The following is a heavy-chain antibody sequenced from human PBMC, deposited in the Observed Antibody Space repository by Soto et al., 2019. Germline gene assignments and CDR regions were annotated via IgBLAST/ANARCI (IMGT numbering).Heavy chain of an antibody. J-gene: IGHJ4*02. Sequence: PGGSLRLSCVASGFTFSSYGMHWVRQAPGKGLEWVSTITYDGSTTYYADSVKGRFTISRDNSKNTLYLQMNSLRAEDTAVYYCAKNPGYYYDSTGYHFDYWGQGTLVTVSS. CDR2: ITYDGSTT. D-gene: IGHD3-22*01. V-gene: IGHV3-30*18. CDR1: GFTFSSYG. CDR3: AKNPGYYYDSTGYHFDY.